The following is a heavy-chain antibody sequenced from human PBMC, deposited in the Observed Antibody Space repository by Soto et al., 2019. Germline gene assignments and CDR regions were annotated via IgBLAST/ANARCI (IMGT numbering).Heavy chain of an antibody. CDR1: GITFSSYW. CDR3: ARLPNKSPQN. V-gene: IGHV3-74*01. CDR2: ISTDASST. Sequence: EVQLVESGGGLVQPGGSLRLSCAASGITFSSYWMHWGRQAPGKRLVWVSSISTDASSTSYADPVKGRFTISRDNAKNTLYLQMNSVRAEDTAVYYCARLPNKSPQNWGQGTRVIVSP. J-gene: IGHJ1*01.